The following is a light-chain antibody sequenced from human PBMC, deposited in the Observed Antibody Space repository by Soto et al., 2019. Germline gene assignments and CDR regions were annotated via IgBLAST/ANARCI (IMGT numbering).Light chain of an antibody. Sequence: QSALTQPASVSGSPGQSITISCTGTSSDVGSYNLVSWYQQHPGKAPKLMIYEGSKRPSGVSNRFSGSKSGNTASLTISGLQAEDESDYYCCSYACSRTVFGGGTKLTVL. CDR1: SSDVGSYNL. CDR3: CSYACSRTV. CDR2: EGS. J-gene: IGLJ2*01. V-gene: IGLV2-23*01.